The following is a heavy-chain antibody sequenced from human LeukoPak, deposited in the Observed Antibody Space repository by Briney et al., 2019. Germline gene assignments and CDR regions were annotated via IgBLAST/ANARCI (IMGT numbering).Heavy chain of an antibody. CDR2: INHSGST. Sequence: SETLSLTCAVYGGSFSGYYWSWIRQPPGKGLEWIGEINHSGSTNYNPSLKSRVTISVDTPNNQFSLTLRSVTAADTPVYYGARGNLMPSSLSLWGNYYYDYCMDVWGQGTTVTVSS. J-gene: IGHJ6*02. D-gene: IGHD2-2*01. CDR3: ARGNLMPSSLSLWGNYYYDYCMDV. V-gene: IGHV4-34*01. CDR1: GGSFSGYY.